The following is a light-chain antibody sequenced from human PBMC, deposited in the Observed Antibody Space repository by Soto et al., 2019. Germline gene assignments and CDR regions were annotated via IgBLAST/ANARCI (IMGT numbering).Light chain of an antibody. Sequence: IVLTQSPGNLSLSPGERATLSCRASQSVSSAFFAWYQQKPGQPLRLLIYAAANRATGIPDRFSGSGSATDFTLTISRLEAEDFAVYYCQQYGDTPPTFGRGT. V-gene: IGKV3-20*01. CDR2: AAA. CDR3: QQYGDTPPT. J-gene: IGKJ2*01. CDR1: QSVSSAF.